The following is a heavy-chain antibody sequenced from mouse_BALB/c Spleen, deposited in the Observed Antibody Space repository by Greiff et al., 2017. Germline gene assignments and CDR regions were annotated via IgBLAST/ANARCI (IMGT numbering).Heavy chain of an antibody. J-gene: IGHJ4*01. CDR1: GFTFSNYW. CDR3: TRIIYGSSYGAMDY. D-gene: IGHD1-1*01. CDR2: IRLKSNNYAT. Sequence: DVMLVESGGGLVQPGGSMKLSCVASGFTFSNYWMNWVRQSPEKGLEWVAEIRLKSNNYATHYAESVKGRFTISRDDSKSSVYLQMNNLRAEDTGIYYCTRIIYGSSYGAMDYWGQGTSVTVSS. V-gene: IGHV6-6*02.